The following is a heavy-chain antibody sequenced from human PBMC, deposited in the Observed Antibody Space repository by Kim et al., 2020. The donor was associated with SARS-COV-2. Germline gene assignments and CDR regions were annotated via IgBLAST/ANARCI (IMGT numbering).Heavy chain of an antibody. CDR2: IDPSDSYT. CDR3: ARLTRYYDSSGYYGDAFDI. Sequence: GESLKISCKGSGYSFTSYWISWVRQMPGKGLEWMGRIDPSDSYTNYSPSFQGHVTISADKSISTAYLQWSSLKASDTAMYYCARLTRYYDSSGYYGDAFDIWGQGTMVTVSS. CDR1: GYSFTSYW. D-gene: IGHD3-22*01. J-gene: IGHJ3*02. V-gene: IGHV5-10-1*01.